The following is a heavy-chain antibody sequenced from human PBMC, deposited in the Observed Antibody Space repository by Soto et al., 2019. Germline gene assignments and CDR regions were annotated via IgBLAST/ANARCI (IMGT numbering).Heavy chain of an antibody. J-gene: IGHJ6*02. V-gene: IGHV1-69*01. Sequence: QVQLVQSGAEVKKPGSSVKVSCKASGGTFSSYAISWVRQAPGQGLEWMGGIIPIFGTANYAQKFQGRVTITADESTSTAYMELSSLRSEDTAVYYCARATVDTARATYYYYGMDVWGQGTTVTVSS. CDR1: GGTFSSYA. CDR2: IIPIFGTA. D-gene: IGHD5-18*01. CDR3: ARATVDTARATYYYYGMDV.